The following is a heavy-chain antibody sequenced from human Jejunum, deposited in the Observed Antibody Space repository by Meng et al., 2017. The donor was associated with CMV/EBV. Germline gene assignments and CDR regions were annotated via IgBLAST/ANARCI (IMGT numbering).Heavy chain of an antibody. D-gene: IGHD2-21*01. CDR1: TCNGYY. CDR3: ARDGVLCGDTSCRGFYS. CDR2: VNPNSGDT. Sequence: TCNGYYMHWVRQAHGQGLEWMGWVNPNSGDTDYAQNFQGRVTMTRDPSISTAYMELSGLRSDDTAVYYCARDGVLCGDTSCRGFYSWGQGTLVTVSS. J-gene: IGHJ5*02. V-gene: IGHV1-2*02.